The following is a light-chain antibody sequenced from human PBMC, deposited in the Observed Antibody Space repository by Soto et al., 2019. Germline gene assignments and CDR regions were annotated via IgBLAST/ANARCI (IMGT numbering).Light chain of an antibody. J-gene: IGKJ1*01. V-gene: IGKV1-5*03. Sequence: DIRMTQSPATLSVSPGDRATITCRASQTISSWLAWYQQKPGQAPKLLIYGASTRTSGVPSRFSGSGSGTDFTLTISRLQPDDFAGYYCQQYGSSPETFGQGTKVDIK. CDR2: GAS. CDR1: QTISSW. CDR3: QQYGSSPET.